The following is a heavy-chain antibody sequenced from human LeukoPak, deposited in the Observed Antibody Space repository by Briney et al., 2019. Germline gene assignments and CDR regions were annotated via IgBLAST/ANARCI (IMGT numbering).Heavy chain of an antibody. J-gene: IGHJ6*02. Sequence: ASVTVSCKASGYTFTGYYMHWVRQAPGQGLEWMGWINPNSGGTNYAQKFQGRVTMTRDTSISTAYMELSRLRSDDTAVYYCARGLLWFGEFYYGMDVWGQGTTVTVSS. D-gene: IGHD3-10*01. CDR1: GYTFTGYY. CDR2: INPNSGGT. V-gene: IGHV1-2*02. CDR3: ARGLLWFGEFYYGMDV.